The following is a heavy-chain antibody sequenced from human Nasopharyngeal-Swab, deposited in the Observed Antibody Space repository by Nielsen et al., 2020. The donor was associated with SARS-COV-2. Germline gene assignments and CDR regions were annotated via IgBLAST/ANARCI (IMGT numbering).Heavy chain of an antibody. CDR2: IYYNGNT. J-gene: IGHJ4*02. Sequence: ETLSLPCTVPGDSIPYRTFYWGWIRQPPGKGLEWIGNIYYNGNTYQNPSLKSRLTISVDKSKNQFSLQLSSVTAADTAVYYCVRSSSWYYFDYWAQGTQVTVSS. D-gene: IGHD6-13*01. CDR1: GDSIPYRTFY. CDR3: VRSSSWYYFDY. V-gene: IGHV4-39*01.